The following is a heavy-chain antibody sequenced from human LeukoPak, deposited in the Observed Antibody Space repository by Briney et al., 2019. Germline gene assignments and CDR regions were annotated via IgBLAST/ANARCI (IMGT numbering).Heavy chain of an antibody. V-gene: IGHV4-59*02. CDR3: ARSQDSSGYSPFDC. D-gene: IGHD3-22*01. Sequence: SETLSLTCTVSGGSVSSYYWSWVRQPPGKGLEWIGFIYYSGSTNYSPSLKSRVSISVDTSKNQFSLKLTSVTAADTAVYYCARSQDSSGYSPFDCWGQGTLVTVSS. CDR2: IYYSGST. CDR1: GGSVSSYY. J-gene: IGHJ4*02.